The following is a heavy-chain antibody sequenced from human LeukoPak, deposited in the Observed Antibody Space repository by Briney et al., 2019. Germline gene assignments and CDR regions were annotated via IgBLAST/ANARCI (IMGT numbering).Heavy chain of an antibody. CDR1: GYSFTSYW. D-gene: IGHD3-10*01. V-gene: IGHV5-51*01. J-gene: IGHJ4*02. Sequence: GESLKISCKGSGYSFTSYWIGWVRQLPGKVLELMGIIYPGDSDTRYSPSFQGQVAISADKSISTAYLQWSSLRASDTAMYYCVRNTLLWFGDSLPPADFDYWGQGTLVTVSS. CDR2: IYPGDSDT. CDR3: VRNTLLWFGDSLPPADFDY.